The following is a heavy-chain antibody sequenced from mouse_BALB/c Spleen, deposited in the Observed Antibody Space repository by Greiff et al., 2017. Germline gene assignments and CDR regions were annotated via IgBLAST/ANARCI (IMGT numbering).Heavy chain of an antibody. D-gene: IGHD2-3*01. Sequence: EVQGVESGGGLVKPGGSLKLSCAASGFTFSDYYMYWVRQTPEKRLEWVATISDGGSYTYYPDSLKGRFTISRDNAKNNLYLQMSSLKSEDTAMYYCARGLLNYYAMDYWGQGTSVTVSS. V-gene: IGHV5-4*02. CDR1: GFTFSDYY. CDR3: ARGLLNYYAMDY. CDR2: ISDGGSYT. J-gene: IGHJ4*01.